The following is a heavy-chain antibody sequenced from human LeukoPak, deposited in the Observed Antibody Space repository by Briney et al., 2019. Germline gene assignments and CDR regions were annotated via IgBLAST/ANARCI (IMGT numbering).Heavy chain of an antibody. J-gene: IGHJ6*04. V-gene: IGHV1-8*01. CDR1: GYTFTSYD. CDR2: MNPNSGNT. CDR3: ARTRITIFDYYYGMDV. Sequence: ASVKVSCKASGYTFTSYDINWVRQATGQGLEWMGWMNPNSGNTGYAQKFQGRVTMTRNTSLSTAYMELSSLRSEDTAVYYCARTRITIFDYYYGMDVWGEGTTVTVSS. D-gene: IGHD3-9*01.